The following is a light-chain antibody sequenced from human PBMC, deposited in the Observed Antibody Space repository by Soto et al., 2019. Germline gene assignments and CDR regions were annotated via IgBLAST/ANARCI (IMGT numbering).Light chain of an antibody. CDR2: HAS. CDR1: QSISSW. CDR3: QQYNTYS. V-gene: IGKV1-5*01. Sequence: DIQMTQSPSTLPASVGDRVTITCRASQSISSWLAWYQQKPGTAPKLLIYHASTLESGVPSRFSGSGSGTEFSRTISSLQPDDFATYYCQQYNTYSFGQGTKV. J-gene: IGKJ1*01.